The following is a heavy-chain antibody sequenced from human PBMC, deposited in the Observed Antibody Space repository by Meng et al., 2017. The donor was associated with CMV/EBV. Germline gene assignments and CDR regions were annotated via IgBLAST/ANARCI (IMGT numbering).Heavy chain of an antibody. CDR2: IIPIRGRA. CDR3: ARDSACSGGSCYLTGYYFDY. CDR1: GGTFSSYA. D-gene: IGHD2-15*01. J-gene: IGHJ4*02. Sequence: SVKVSCKASGGTFSSYAISWVRQAPGQGLEWMGGIIPIRGRANYAQKFQGRVTITADKSTSTAYMELSSLRSEDTAVYYCARDSACSGGSCYLTGYYFDYWGQGTLVTVSS. V-gene: IGHV1-69*10.